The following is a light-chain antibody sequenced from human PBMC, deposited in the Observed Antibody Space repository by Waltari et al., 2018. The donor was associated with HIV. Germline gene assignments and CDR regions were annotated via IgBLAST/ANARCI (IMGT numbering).Light chain of an antibody. CDR1: QSVSSSY. V-gene: IGKV3-20*01. Sequence: EIVLTQSPGTLSLSPGERATLSCRASQSVSSSYLAWSQQKLGQAPRLLIYGASSRATGIPDRFSGSGSGTDFTLTISRLEPEDFAVYYCHQYGSSPETFGGGTKVEIK. CDR3: HQYGSSPET. J-gene: IGKJ4*01. CDR2: GAS.